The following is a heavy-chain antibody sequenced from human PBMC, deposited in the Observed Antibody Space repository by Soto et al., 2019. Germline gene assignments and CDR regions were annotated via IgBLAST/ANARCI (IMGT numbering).Heavy chain of an antibody. CDR1: GCTFDDYA. J-gene: IGHJ4*02. V-gene: IGHV3-9*01. CDR3: VWGDYFDY. Sequence: EVQLVESGGGLVQPGRSLRLSCAASGCTFDDYAMHWVRQAPGKGLEWVSGISWNSGSIGYADSVKGRFTISRDNAKNSLYLQMNSLRAEDTALYYCVWGDYFDYWGQGTLVTVSS. D-gene: IGHD3-16*01. CDR2: ISWNSGSI.